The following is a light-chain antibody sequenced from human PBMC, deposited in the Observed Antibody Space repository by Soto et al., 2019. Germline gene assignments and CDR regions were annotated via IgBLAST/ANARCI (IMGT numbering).Light chain of an antibody. CDR1: SSNIGAGFD. J-gene: IGLJ1*01. V-gene: IGLV1-40*01. CDR2: NNN. Sequence: QTVLTQPPSVSGAPGQRVTISCTGSSSNIGAGFDVHWYQQLPGTAPKLLIYNNNNRPSGVPDRFSGSKSGTSASLAINGLQAEDEADYYCQSNDNGLQSYVFGTGTTLTVL. CDR3: QSNDNGLQSYV.